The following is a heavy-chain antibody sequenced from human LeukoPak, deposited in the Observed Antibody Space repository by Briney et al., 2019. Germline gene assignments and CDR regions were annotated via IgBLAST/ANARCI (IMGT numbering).Heavy chain of an antibody. Sequence: GGSLRLSCAASGFTFSSYEVNWVRHPQGRGLEWVSYISSRGSKIYYADSVKGRFTISRDNAKNSLYLQMNSLRAEDTAVYYCARDDIVVVPAAQTQYYYYGMDVWGQGTTVTVSS. V-gene: IGHV3-48*03. J-gene: IGHJ6*01. CDR2: ISSRGSKI. CDR1: GFTFSSYE. CDR3: ARDDIVVVPAAQTQYYYYGMDV. D-gene: IGHD2-2*01.